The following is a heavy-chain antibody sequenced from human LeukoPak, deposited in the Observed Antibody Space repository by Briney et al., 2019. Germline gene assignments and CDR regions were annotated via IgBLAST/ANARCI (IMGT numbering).Heavy chain of an antibody. CDR2: FSGSGGST. J-gene: IGHJ4*02. D-gene: IGHD6-6*01. CDR1: GFPFSSYA. V-gene: IGHV3-23*01. CDR3: AKDRTLAARHFDY. Sequence: PGGSLRLSFGTAGFPFSSYAMSWVRQAPGKGLEWVSAFSGSGGSTYDAASVRGRFPGSIDNSNKPVYLQLNSLRADDTAVYYCAKDRTLAARHFDYWGQGSLVTV.